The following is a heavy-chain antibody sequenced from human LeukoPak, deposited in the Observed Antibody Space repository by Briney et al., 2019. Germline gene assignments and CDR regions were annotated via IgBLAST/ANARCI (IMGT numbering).Heavy chain of an antibody. D-gene: IGHD5-18*01. CDR1: GGTFSSYA. J-gene: IGHJ4*02. V-gene: IGHV1-69*01. Sequence: GASVKVSCKASGGTFSSYAISWVRQAPGQGLEWMGGIIHIFGTANYAQKFQGRVTITADESTSTAYIELSSLRSEDTAVYYCARDSGSVDTAMVHFDYWGQGTLVTVSS. CDR3: ARDSGSVDTAMVHFDY. CDR2: IIHIFGTA.